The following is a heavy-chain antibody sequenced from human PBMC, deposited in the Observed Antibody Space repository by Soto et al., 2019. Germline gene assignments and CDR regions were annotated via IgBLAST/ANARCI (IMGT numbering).Heavy chain of an antibody. CDR3: ATLTTGGIDY. CDR2: IYYSGST. D-gene: IGHD4-4*01. J-gene: IGHJ4*02. Sequence: SETLSLTCTVSGGSISSSRYYWGWIRQPPGKGLEWIGSIYYSGSTYYNPSLKSRVTISVDTSKNQFSLKLSSVTAADTAVYYCATLTTGGIDYWGQGTLVTVSS. V-gene: IGHV4-39*01. CDR1: GGSISSSRYY.